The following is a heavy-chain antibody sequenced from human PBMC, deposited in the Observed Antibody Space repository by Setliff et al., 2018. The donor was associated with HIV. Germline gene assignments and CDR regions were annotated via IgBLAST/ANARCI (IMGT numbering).Heavy chain of an antibody. V-gene: IGHV4-4*09. D-gene: IGHD4-17*01. Sequence: SETLSLTCTVSGGSISRYYWSWIRQSPGKGLKFIGYMHSSGSTNYNLSLETRVTLSVDTSKSQFSLKLTSVTASDTAMYYCARPIPYGLDWYFDLWGRGTLVTVSS. CDR2: MHSSGST. CDR1: GGSISRYY. J-gene: IGHJ2*01. CDR3: ARPIPYGLDWYFDL.